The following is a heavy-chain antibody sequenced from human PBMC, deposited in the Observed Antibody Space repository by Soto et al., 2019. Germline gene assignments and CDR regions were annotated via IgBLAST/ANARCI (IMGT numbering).Heavy chain of an antibody. Sequence: TSETLSLTCTVSGGSISSYYWSWIRQPPGKGLEWIGYIYYSGSTNYNPSLKSRVTISVDTSKNQFSLKLSSVTAADTAVYYCARQNDYGDYVLDYWGQGTLVTVSS. J-gene: IGHJ4*02. CDR3: ARQNDYGDYVLDY. V-gene: IGHV4-59*08. CDR2: IYYSGST. CDR1: GGSISSYY. D-gene: IGHD4-17*01.